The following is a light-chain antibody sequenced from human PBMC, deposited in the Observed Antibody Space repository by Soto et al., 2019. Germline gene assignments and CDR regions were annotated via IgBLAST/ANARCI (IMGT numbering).Light chain of an antibody. CDR1: RSDVGGYNY. J-gene: IGLJ2*01. CDR3: SSYTSSSTVV. CDR2: EVS. Sequence: QSALTQPASVSGSPGQSITISCTGTRSDVGGYNYVSWYQQHPGKAPKLMIYEVSNRPSGVSNRFSGSKSGNTASLTISGPQAEDEADYYFSSYTSSSTVVFGGGTKLTVL. V-gene: IGLV2-14*01.